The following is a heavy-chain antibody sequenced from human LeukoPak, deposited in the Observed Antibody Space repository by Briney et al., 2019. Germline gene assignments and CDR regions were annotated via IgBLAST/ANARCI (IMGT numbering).Heavy chain of an antibody. CDR3: PKGSAAARPYYFDY. J-gene: IGHJ4*02. D-gene: IGHD6-13*01. CDR1: GFTFNNYA. CDR2: VTDSGGDT. Sequence: GGSLRLSCAASGFTFNNYAMGWVRQAPGKGLEWVSAVTDSGGDTYYADSVKGRFTISRDNSQNTLYLQMNSLRAEDTAVYYCPKGSAAARPYYFDYWGQGILVTVSS. V-gene: IGHV3-23*01.